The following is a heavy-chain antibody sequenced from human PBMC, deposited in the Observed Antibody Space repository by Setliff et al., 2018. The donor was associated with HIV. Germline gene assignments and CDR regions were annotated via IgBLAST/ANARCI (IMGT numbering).Heavy chain of an antibody. J-gene: IGHJ5*02. CDR1: GYTFTRYY. D-gene: IGHD6-19*01. Sequence: GASVKVSCKTSGYTFTRYYIHWMRQAPGQGLEWMGVIKPSGDTTSYAQRFQGRLTMTADTSTGTFYIELGSLRSEDTAVYYCATDLPGPAISSGWMKKSFDLWGQGTLVTVSS. CDR2: IKPSGDTT. CDR3: ATDLPGPAISSGWMKKSFDL. V-gene: IGHV1-46*01.